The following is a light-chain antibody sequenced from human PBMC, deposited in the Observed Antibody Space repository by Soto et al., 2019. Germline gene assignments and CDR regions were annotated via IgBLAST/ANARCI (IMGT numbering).Light chain of an antibody. CDR2: DVS. CDR3: QQRTNCPLT. V-gene: IGKV3-11*01. J-gene: IGKJ4*01. Sequence: EIVLTQSPATLSLSLGERATPSCWASQSVSNSLAWYQQRPGQSPRLLIYDVSTRATGIPATFGGSGSGTDFPLTISSLETEDFAVYYCQQRTNCPLTFGGGTKVEI. CDR1: QSVSNS.